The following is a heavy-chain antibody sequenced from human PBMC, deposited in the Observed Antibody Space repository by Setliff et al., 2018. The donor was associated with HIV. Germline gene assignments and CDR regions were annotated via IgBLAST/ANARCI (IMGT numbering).Heavy chain of an antibody. J-gene: IGHJ3*02. Sequence: SVKVSCKASGYSFINYAINWLRQAPGRGLEWMGGTIPMFGTANYAQKFQGRVTITTDESTNTGYMELSSLRAEDTAMYYCTRDLNLPGGEDFDTWGQGTMVTVSS. CDR2: TIPMFGTA. CDR3: TRDLNLPGGEDFDT. CDR1: GYSFINYA. D-gene: IGHD2-2*01. V-gene: IGHV1-69*05.